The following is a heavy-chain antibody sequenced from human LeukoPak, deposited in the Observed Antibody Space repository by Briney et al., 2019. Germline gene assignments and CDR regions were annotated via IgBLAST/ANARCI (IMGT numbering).Heavy chain of an antibody. CDR1: GGSISSGGYY. V-gene: IGHV4-31*01. D-gene: IGHD2-2*01. Sequence: PSETLSLTCTVSGGSISSGGYYWSWIRQHPGKGLEWIGYIYYSGSTYYNPSLKSLVTISVDTSKNQFSLKLSSVTAADTAVYYCASSYCSSTSCYLDYWGQGTLVTVSS. CDR2: IYYSGST. CDR3: ASSYCSSTSCYLDY. J-gene: IGHJ4*02.